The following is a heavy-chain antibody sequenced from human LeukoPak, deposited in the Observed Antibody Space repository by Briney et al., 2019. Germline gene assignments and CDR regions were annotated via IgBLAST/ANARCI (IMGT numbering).Heavy chain of an antibody. V-gene: IGHV3-74*01. CDR1: GFIFSSHW. D-gene: IGHD3-10*01. CDR3: ASSIPMVRGDY. Sequence: GGSLRLSCAASGFIFSSHWMHWVRQAPGKGPVWVSRINSDGRSTTYADSVKGRFTISRDNVKNTLYLQMNSLRAEDTAVYYCASSIPMVRGDYWGQGTLVTVSS. CDR2: INSDGRST. J-gene: IGHJ4*02.